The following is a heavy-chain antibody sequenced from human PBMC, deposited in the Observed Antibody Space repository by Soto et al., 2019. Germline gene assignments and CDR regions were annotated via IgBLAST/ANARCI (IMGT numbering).Heavy chain of an antibody. CDR1: GFSFSSYA. J-gene: IGHJ4*02. CDR3: AKDGRAVAGTFDY. D-gene: IGHD6-19*01. CDR2: ISGSGGST. Sequence: GGSLRLSCAASGFSFSSYAVSWVRQAPGKGLEWVSAISGSGGSTYYADSVKGRFTISRDNSKNTLYLQMNSLRAEDTAVYYCAKDGRAVAGTFDYWGQGTLVTVSS. V-gene: IGHV3-23*01.